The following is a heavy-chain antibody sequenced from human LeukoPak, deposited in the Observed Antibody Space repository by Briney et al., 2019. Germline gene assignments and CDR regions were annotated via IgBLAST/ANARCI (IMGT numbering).Heavy chain of an antibody. V-gene: IGHV1-2*06. CDR3: ARGFGYYDSRGYHNDAFDI. D-gene: IGHD3-22*01. Sequence: GASVKVSCKTSGYSFTGYYIHWVRQAPGQGLEWMGRINPNSGGTNYAQKFQGRVTMTRDTSISTAYIDLSSLISDDTAVYYCARGFGYYDSRGYHNDAFDIWGKGTLVTVSS. J-gene: IGHJ3*02. CDR1: GYSFTGYY. CDR2: INPNSGGT.